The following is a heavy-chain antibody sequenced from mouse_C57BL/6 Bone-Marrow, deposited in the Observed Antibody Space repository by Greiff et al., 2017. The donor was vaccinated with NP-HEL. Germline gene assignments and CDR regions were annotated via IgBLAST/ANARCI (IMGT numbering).Heavy chain of an antibody. Sequence: VQLQQSGPELVKPGASVKISCKASGYTFTDYYMNWVKQSHGKSLEWIGDINPNNGGTSYNQKFKGKATLTVDKSSSTAYMELRSLTSEDSAVYYCASGNYEGDYWGQGTTLTVSS. CDR3: ASGNYEGDY. J-gene: IGHJ2*01. CDR2: INPNNGGT. D-gene: IGHD2-1*01. CDR1: GYTFTDYY. V-gene: IGHV1-26*01.